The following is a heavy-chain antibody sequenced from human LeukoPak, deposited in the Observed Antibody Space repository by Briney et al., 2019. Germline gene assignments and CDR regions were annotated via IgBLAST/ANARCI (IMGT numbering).Heavy chain of an antibody. CDR3: VANGYYCLDQ. V-gene: IGHV4/OR15-8*01. J-gene: IGHJ4*01. CDR1: GDSINNHDW. CDR2: IHDGGTP. Sequence: SETLSLTCGISGDSINNHDWWSWVRQPPGKGLEWIAEIHDGGTPNYNLSLKSRVTISVDKFKTQFSLNLNSVTAADTAVYYCVANGYYCLDQWGHGTLVTVSP. D-gene: IGHD5-18*01.